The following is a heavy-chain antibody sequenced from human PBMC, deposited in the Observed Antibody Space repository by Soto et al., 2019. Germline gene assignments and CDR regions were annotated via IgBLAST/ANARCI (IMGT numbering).Heavy chain of an antibody. J-gene: IGHJ5*02. CDR3: ARDGFCTSTTCRVGNWFDP. Sequence: SETLSLTCVVYGGSFSGYYWSWIRQSPGKWLEWIGGINHRGSTNYNPSLESRVTISVDTSKNQFSLKLPSVTAADTAMYYCARDGFCTSTTCRVGNWFDPWGQGXLVTVYS. V-gene: IGHV4-34*01. CDR2: INHRGST. CDR1: GGSFSGYY. D-gene: IGHD2-2*01.